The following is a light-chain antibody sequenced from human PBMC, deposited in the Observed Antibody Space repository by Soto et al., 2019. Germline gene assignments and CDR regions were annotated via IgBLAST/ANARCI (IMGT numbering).Light chain of an antibody. CDR2: GAS. V-gene: IGKV3-20*01. CDR3: KQYGTSPWT. CDR1: QSVTSSY. Sequence: EIVLTQSPGTLSLSPGERATLSCRASQSVTSSYLAWYQQKPGQAPRLLIYGASSRATGIPDRFSGSGSETDFTVTISRLEPEDFAVYYCKQYGTSPWTFGQGTKVDIK. J-gene: IGKJ1*01.